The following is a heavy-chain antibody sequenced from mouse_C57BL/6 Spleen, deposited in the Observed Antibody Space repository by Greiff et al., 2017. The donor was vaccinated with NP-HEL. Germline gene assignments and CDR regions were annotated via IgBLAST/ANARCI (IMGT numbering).Heavy chain of an antibody. J-gene: IGHJ2*01. CDR3: ARGVVAGDYFDY. V-gene: IGHV5-12*01. CDR1: GFTFSDYY. CDR2: ISNGGGST. D-gene: IGHD1-1*01. Sequence: DVMLVESGGGLVQPGGSLKLSCAASGFTFSDYYMYWVRQTPEKRLEWVAYISNGGGSTYYPDTVQGRFTISRDNAKNTLYLQMSRLKAEDTAMYYWARGVVAGDYFDYWGQGTTLTVSS.